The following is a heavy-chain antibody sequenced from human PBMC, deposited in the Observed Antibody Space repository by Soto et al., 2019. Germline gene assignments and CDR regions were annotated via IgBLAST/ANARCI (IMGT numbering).Heavy chain of an antibody. J-gene: IGHJ4*02. CDR2: IIPVFGTT. CDR3: AMGLYYYGSSALYGAHPSYPAR. Sequence: QVQLVQSGAEVKKPGSSVRVSCKASGGPFSNYSFTWVRQAPGQGLEWAGGIIPVFGTTFCAQKFQGRVTITADDPTRTTYMEFSRLRSEGTAVYYCAMGLYYYGSSALYGAHPSYPARWGEGTVVTVSS. CDR1: GGPFSNYS. V-gene: IGHV1-69*01. D-gene: IGHD3-22*01.